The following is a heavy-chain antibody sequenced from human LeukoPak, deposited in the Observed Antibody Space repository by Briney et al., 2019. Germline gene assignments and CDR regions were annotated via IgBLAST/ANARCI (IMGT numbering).Heavy chain of an antibody. V-gene: IGHV4-30-2*01. Sequence: SETLSLTCAVSGGSISSGGYSWGWIRQPPGKGREGFGYIDHSGSTYYNPSLKSRVTISVDRSKNHFSLKLSSVTAADTAVYYCARGPGLNYSRNYYYYGMDLWAQGPTVTVSS. CDR3: ARGPGLNYSRNYYYYGMDL. J-gene: IGHJ6*02. CDR1: GGSISSGGYS. CDR2: IDHSGST. D-gene: IGHD4-4*01.